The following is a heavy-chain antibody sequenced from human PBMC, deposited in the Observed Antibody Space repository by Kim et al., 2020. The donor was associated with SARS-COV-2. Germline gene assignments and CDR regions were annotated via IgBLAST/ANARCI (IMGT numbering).Heavy chain of an antibody. CDR3: ARADGSGSYYTNDY. Sequence: PSLQSRVTLSVDTSKNQFSLKLSSVTAADTAVYYCARADGSGSYYTNDYWGQGTLVTVSS. D-gene: IGHD3-10*01. V-gene: IGHV4-39*01. J-gene: IGHJ4*02.